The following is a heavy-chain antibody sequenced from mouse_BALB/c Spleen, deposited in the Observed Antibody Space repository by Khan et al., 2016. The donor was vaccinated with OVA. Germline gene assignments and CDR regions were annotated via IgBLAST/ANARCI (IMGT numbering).Heavy chain of an antibody. CDR2: IDPANGNT. J-gene: IGHJ4*01. CDR1: GFNIKDTY. CDR3: AAIYYDYAMGY. D-gene: IGHD2-4*01. V-gene: IGHV14-3*02. Sequence: VQLKESGAELVKPGASVKLSCTASGFNIKDTYMHWVKQRPEQGLEWIGRIDPANGNTKYDPKFQGKATITADTSSNTAYLQLSSLTSEDTAVYYCAAIYYDYAMGYWGQGPSVTVSS.